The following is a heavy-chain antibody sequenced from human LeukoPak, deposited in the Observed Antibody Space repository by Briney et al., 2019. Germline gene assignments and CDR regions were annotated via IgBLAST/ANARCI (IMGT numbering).Heavy chain of an antibody. D-gene: IGHD5-12*01. CDR1: GDSISTYY. Sequence: SETLSLTCTVSGDSISTYYWSWIWQPPRQGLEWIGYMYYSGSTNSNSSLKSQVTISLYAAKNQFSLRLNSVTAADTGVYFCARGVAGYGPYDYWGQGTLVTVSS. V-gene: IGHV4-59*01. CDR3: ARGVAGYGPYDY. CDR2: MYYSGST. J-gene: IGHJ4*02.